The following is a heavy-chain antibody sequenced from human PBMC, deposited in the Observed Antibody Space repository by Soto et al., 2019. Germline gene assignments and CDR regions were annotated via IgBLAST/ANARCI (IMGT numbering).Heavy chain of an antibody. D-gene: IGHD6-6*01. J-gene: IGHJ6*02. V-gene: IGHV3-21*01. CDR1: GFTFSSYS. Sequence: PVGSLRLSCAASGFTFSSYSMNWVRQAPGKGLEWVSSISSSSSYIYYADSVKGRFTISRDNAKNSLYLQMNSLRAEDTAVYYCARAGSSSSSGRPNYYYYGMDVWGQGTTVTVSS. CDR3: ARAGSSSSSGRPNYYYYGMDV. CDR2: ISSSSSYI.